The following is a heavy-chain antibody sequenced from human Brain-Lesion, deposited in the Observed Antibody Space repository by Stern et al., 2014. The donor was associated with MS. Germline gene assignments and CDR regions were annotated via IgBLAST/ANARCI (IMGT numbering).Heavy chain of an antibody. CDR1: GYIFTGYY. D-gene: IGHD3-3*01. V-gene: IGHV1-2*02. CDR3: ARDQRGITIFGVVTDYYYLGMDV. J-gene: IGHJ6*02. CDR2: INPNTGGT. Sequence: VQLEESGAELKKPGASVKVSCKASGYIFTGYYIHWVRQAPGQRLEWIAWINPNTGGTKYAQKVQGRVTMSRDTSISTAYVELSSLTSDDTAVYYCARDQRGITIFGVVTDYYYLGMDVWGQGTTVTVSS.